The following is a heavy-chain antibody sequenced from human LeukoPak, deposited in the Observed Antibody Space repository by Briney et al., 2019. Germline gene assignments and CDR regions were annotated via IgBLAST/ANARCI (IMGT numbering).Heavy chain of an antibody. J-gene: IGHJ5*02. CDR3: ARLGLTNWFDP. V-gene: IGHV4-39*01. Sequence: PSETLSLTCTVSGGSISSSSYYWGWLRQPPGKGLEWIGSIYYSGSTYYNPSLKSRVTISVDTSKNQFSLKLSSVTAADTAVYYCARLGLTNWFDPWGQGTLVTVSS. D-gene: IGHD4/OR15-4a*01. CDR1: GGSISSSSYY. CDR2: IYYSGST.